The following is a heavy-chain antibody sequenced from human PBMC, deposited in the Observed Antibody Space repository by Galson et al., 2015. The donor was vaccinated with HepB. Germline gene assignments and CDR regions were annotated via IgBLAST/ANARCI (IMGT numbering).Heavy chain of an antibody. CDR2: INGRGSTR. CDR3: VKEGSWFGGDWFDP. CDR1: GFILRHHA. D-gene: IGHD3-16*01. Sequence: SLRLSCAGSGFILRHHAMAWIRQASGKGLEWVSGINGRGSTRSYSDAVKGRFSISRDNSKDTVFLQMDNLRAEDTAVYYCVKEGSWFGGDWFDPWGQGALVTV. J-gene: IGHJ5*02. V-gene: IGHV3-23*01.